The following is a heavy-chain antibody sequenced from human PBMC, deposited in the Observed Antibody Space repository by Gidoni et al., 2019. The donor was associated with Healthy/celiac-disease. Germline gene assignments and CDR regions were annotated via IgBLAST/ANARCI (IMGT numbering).Heavy chain of an antibody. CDR1: GFTFSSYA. CDR3: AKGPRHIVVVTAADWYFDL. D-gene: IGHD2-21*02. V-gene: IGHV3-23*01. J-gene: IGHJ2*01. CDR2: ISGSGGST. Sequence: EVQLLASGGGLVQPGGSLRLSCAASGFTFSSYAMSWVRQAPGKGLEWVSAISGSGGSTYYADSVKGRFTISRDNSKNTLYLQMNSLRAEDTAVYYCAKGPRHIVVVTAADWYFDLWGRGTLVTVSS.